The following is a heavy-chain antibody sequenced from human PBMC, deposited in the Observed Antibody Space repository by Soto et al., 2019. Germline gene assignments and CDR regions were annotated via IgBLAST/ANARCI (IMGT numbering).Heavy chain of an antibody. J-gene: IGHJ4*02. V-gene: IGHV4-31*03. CDR1: VGSISSGGYY. Sequence: QVQLQESGPGLVKPSQTLSLSCTVSVGSISSGGYYWSWIRQHPGKGLEWIGYIYYSGVTYYNPSRKSRVTISVDTSQNQFSLKLSSVTAADTAVYYCARVRGGGPFDDWGQGTMVTVSS. CDR2: IYYSGVT. CDR3: ARVRGGGPFDD. D-gene: IGHD1-26*01.